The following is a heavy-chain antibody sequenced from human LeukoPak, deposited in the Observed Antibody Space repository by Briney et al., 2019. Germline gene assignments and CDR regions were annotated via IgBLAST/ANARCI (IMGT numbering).Heavy chain of an antibody. CDR2: ISYDGSNK. V-gene: IGHV3-30-3*01. J-gene: IGHJ4*02. D-gene: IGHD6-19*01. Sequence: GGSLRLSCAASGFTFSSYAMHWVRQAPGKGLEWVAVISYDGSNKYYADSVKGRFTISRDNSKNTLYLQMNSLRAEDTAVYYCAREQWLALDYWGQGTLVTVSS. CDR1: GFTFSSYA. CDR3: AREQWLALDY.